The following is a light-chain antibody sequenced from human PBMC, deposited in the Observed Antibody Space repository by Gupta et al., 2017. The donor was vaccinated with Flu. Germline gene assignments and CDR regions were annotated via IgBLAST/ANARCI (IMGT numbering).Light chain of an antibody. CDR1: SSDVGGSKY. J-gene: IGLJ3*02. Sequence: SVTISFTGTSSDVGGSKYVSWYQQHPGELPNLMIYEVSRRPSGVPDRFAGSKSGNTASLTVSGLQAEDEADYYCSSYAGSNNWVFGGGTKVTVL. CDR3: SSYAGSNNWV. V-gene: IGLV2-8*01. CDR2: EVS.